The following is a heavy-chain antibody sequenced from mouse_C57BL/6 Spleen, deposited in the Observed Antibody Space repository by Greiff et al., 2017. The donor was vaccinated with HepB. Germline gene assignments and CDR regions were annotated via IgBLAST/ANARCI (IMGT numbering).Heavy chain of an antibody. CDR2: ISDGGSYT. D-gene: IGHD2-4*01. CDR1: GFTFSSYA. Sequence: EVMLVESGGGLVKPGGSLKLSCAASGFTFSSYAMSWVRQTPEKRLEWVATISDGGSYTYYPDNVKGRFTISRDNAKNNLYLQMSHLKSEDTARYYCARVYDDDGGTLFAYWGQGTLVTVSA. J-gene: IGHJ3*01. CDR3: ARVYDDDGGTLFAY. V-gene: IGHV5-4*03.